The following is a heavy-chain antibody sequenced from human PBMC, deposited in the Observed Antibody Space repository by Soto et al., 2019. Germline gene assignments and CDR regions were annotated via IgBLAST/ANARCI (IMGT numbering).Heavy chain of an antibody. CDR2: IYYSGST. D-gene: IGHD3-10*01. CDR1: GGSISSGGYY. CDR3: ARDREEYYYGSGINAFDI. J-gene: IGHJ3*02. V-gene: IGHV4-31*03. Sequence: PSETLSLTCTVSGGSISSGGYYWSWIRQHPGKGLEWIGYIYYSGSTYYNPSLKSRVTISVDTSKNQFSLKLSSVTAADTAVYYCARDREEYYYGSGINAFDIWGQGTMVTVSS.